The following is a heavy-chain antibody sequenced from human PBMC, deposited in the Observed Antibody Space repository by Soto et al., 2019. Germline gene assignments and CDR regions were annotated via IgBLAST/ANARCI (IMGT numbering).Heavy chain of an antibody. J-gene: IGHJ1*01. Sequence: LSLTCAASGFTFSSYAMSWVRQAPGKGLEWVSAISGSGGSTYYADSVKGRFTISRDNSKNTLYLQMNSLRAEDTAVYYCAKVGVVRYFDWLSPYFQHWGQGTLVTVSS. CDR2: ISGSGGST. CDR1: GFTFSSYA. CDR3: AKVGVVRYFDWLSPYFQH. V-gene: IGHV3-23*01. D-gene: IGHD3-9*01.